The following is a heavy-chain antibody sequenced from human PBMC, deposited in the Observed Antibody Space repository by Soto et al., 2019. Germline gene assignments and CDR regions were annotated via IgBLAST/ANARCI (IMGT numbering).Heavy chain of an antibody. V-gene: IGHV1-69*13. CDR2: IIPVFGAA. CDR3: GTGYYDSSGYVDY. D-gene: IGHD3-22*01. J-gene: IGHJ4*02. CDR1: GVTFSSYS. Sequence: ASVKVSCKASGVTFSSYSISCARQSPGQGLEWMGGIIPVFGAANYAQKFQGRVTITADESTSTAYMELSSLRSEDTAVYYCGTGYYDSSGYVDYWGQGTLVTVSS.